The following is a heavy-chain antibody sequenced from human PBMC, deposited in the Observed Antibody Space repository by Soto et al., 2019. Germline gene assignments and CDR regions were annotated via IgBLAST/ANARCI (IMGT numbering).Heavy chain of an antibody. CDR1: GFTFDDYA. V-gene: IGHV3-9*01. Sequence: GGSLRLSCAASGFTFDDYAMHWVRQAPGKGLEWVSGISWNSGSIGYADSVKGRFTISRDNAKNSLYLQMNSLRAEDTALYYCAKDFQRRSIAVAGGGIDYWGQGTLVTVSS. CDR3: AKDFQRRSIAVAGGGIDY. D-gene: IGHD6-19*01. J-gene: IGHJ4*02. CDR2: ISWNSGSI.